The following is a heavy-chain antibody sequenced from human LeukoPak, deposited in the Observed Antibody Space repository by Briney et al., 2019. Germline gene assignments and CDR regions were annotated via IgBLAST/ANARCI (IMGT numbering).Heavy chain of an antibody. D-gene: IGHD6-13*01. Sequence: GGSLRLSCAASGFTFSSYGMHWVRQAPGKGLEWVAVISYDGSNKYYADSVKGRFTISRDNSKNTLYLQMNSLRAEDTAVYYCAKAGSSSWYDPFDYWGQGTLVTVSS. CDR3: AKAGSSSWYDPFDY. CDR2: ISYDGSNK. CDR1: GFTFSSYG. V-gene: IGHV3-30*18. J-gene: IGHJ4*02.